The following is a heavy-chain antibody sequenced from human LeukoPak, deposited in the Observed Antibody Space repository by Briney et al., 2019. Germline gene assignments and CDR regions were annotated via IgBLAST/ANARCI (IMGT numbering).Heavy chain of an antibody. Sequence: GGSLRLSCAASGFTFSSYSMNWVRQAPGKGLEWVSYVSSSSSTIYYADSVKGRFTISRDNSKNTLYLQMNSLRAEDTAVYYCASYGDAPFDYWGQGTLVTVSS. CDR3: ASYGDAPFDY. CDR2: VSSSSSTI. CDR1: GFTFSSYS. J-gene: IGHJ4*02. D-gene: IGHD4-17*01. V-gene: IGHV3-48*01.